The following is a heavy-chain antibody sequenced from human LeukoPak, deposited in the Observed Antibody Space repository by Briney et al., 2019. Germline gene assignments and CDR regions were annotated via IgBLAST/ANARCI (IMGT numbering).Heavy chain of an antibody. Sequence: GGSLRLSCAASRFTFSNYAMHWVRQAPGKGLEWVAVTSYDGSNKYYADSVKGRFTISRDNSKNTLYLQMNSLRAEDTAVYYCARSIAAGGADAFDIWGQGTMVTVSS. CDR3: ARSIAAGGADAFDI. CDR1: RFTFSNYA. J-gene: IGHJ3*02. D-gene: IGHD6-6*01. CDR2: TSYDGSNK. V-gene: IGHV3-30-3*01.